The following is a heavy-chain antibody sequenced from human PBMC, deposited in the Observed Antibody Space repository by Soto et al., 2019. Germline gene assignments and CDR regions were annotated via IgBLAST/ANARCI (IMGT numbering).Heavy chain of an antibody. CDR2: IYHNERT. CDR1: GVSISSSQW. V-gene: IGHV4-4*02. Sequence: QVQLQESGPGLVKPSGTLSLTCAVSGVSISSSQWWSWVRQPPGKGLEWIGEIYHNERTNYNPSLXRXXTMSLDRSKNQVSLKLSSVTAADTATYYCGRTKDYFYGVDVWGQGTTVTVSS. CDR3: GRTKDYFYGVDV. J-gene: IGHJ6*02.